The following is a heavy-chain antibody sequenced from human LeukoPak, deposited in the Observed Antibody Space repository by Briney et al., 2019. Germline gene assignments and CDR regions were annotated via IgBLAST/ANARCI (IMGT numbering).Heavy chain of an antibody. Sequence: PGGSLRLSCAASGFTFSSYGMHWVRQAPGKGLEWVAVISYDGSNKYYADSVKGRFTISRDNSKNTLYLQMNSLRAEDTAVYYCAKVPLLWFGELYAFDIWGQGTMVTVSS. CDR3: AKVPLLWFGELYAFDI. D-gene: IGHD3-10*01. J-gene: IGHJ3*02. V-gene: IGHV3-30*18. CDR2: ISYDGSNK. CDR1: GFTFSSYG.